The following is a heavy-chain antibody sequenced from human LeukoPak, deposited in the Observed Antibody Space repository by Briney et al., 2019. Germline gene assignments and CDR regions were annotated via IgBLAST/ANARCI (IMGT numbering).Heavy chain of an antibody. V-gene: IGHV4-4*02. CDR1: GDSISNTNW. D-gene: IGHD2-8*01. J-gene: IGHJ4*02. Sequence: SGTLSLTCGASGDSISNTNWWSWVRQPPGQGLEWIGEISLTGLTHYNPSLESRVTVSLDKSKNQLSLNLTSVTAADTAVYYCSRENGAFSPFGYWGQGTLVTVLS. CDR2: ISLTGLT. CDR3: SRENGAFSPFGY.